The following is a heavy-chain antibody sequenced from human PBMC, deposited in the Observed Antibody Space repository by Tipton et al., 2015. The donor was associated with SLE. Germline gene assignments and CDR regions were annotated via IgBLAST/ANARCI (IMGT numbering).Heavy chain of an antibody. J-gene: IGHJ5*02. CDR2: IYYSGST. D-gene: IGHD3-10*01. V-gene: IGHV4-59*08. CDR1: GGSISSYY. Sequence: LRLSCTVSGGSISSYYWSWIRQPPGKGLEWIGYIYYSGSTNYNPSLKSRVTISVDTSKNQFSLKLGSVTAADTAVYYCARHQRTGGWFDPWGQGTLVTVSS. CDR3: ARHQRTGGWFDP.